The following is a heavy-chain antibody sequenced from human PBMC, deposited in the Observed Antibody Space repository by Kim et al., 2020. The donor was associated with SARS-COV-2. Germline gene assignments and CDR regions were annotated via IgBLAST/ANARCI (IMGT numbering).Heavy chain of an antibody. V-gene: IGHV3-64D*06. CDR1: GFTFSSYA. CDR3: VKGSGGIVGANVYYFDY. CDR2: ISSNGGST. J-gene: IGHJ4*02. D-gene: IGHD1-26*01. Sequence: GGSLRLSCSASGFTFSSYAMHWVRQAPGKGLEYVSAISSNGGSTYYADSVKGRFTISRDNSKNTLYLQMSSLRAEDTAVYYCVKGSGGIVGANVYYFDYWSQGTLITVSS.